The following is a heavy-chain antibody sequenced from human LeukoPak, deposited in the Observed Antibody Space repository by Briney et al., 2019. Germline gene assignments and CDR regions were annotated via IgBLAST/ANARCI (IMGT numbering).Heavy chain of an antibody. CDR3: ARGSYYYDSSGYDYLIDY. J-gene: IGHJ4*02. CDR2: MNPNSGNT. D-gene: IGHD3-22*01. V-gene: IGHV1-8*01. CDR1: GYTFTIYD. Sequence: ASVKVSCKASGYTFTIYDINWVRQATGQGLEWMGWMNPNSGNTGYAQKFQGRVTMTRNTSISTAYMELSSLRSEDTAVYYCARGSYYYDSSGYDYLIDYWGQGTLVTVSS.